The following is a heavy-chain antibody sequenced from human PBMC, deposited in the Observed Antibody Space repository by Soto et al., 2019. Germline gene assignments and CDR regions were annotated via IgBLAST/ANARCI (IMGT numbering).Heavy chain of an antibody. J-gene: IGHJ5*02. D-gene: IGHD1-1*01. CDR1: GGSFTGYW. Sequence: GEFLRISCTGAGGSFTGYWIGWVRQMPGKGLEWMGIIYPGDSDTRYSPSFQGQVTISADKSISTAYLQWSSLKASDTAMYYCARQDPRLRYFDPWGQGTLVTVPS. V-gene: IGHV5-51*01. CDR3: ARQDPRLRYFDP. CDR2: IYPGDSDT.